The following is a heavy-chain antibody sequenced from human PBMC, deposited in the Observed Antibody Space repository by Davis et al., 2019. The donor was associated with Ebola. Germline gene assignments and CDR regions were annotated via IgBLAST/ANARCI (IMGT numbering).Heavy chain of an antibody. CDR3: AREDRGGSFYDY. V-gene: IGHV3-21*06. J-gene: IGHJ4*02. Sequence: GESLKISCAASGFSFTSYTMTWVRQAPGKGLEWVSSISSKSSYIYYADSVKGRFTISRDNANNSLYLQMNSLSAKDTAVYYCAREDRGGSFYDYWGQGILVTVSS. CDR2: ISSKSSYI. D-gene: IGHD1-26*01. CDR1: GFSFTSYT.